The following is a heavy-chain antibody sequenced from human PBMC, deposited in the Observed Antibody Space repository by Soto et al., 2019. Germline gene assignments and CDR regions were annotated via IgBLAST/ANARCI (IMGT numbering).Heavy chain of an antibody. CDR1: GSSAFTNSAAA. CDR3: ARDLGGYMDV. J-gene: IGHJ6*03. V-gene: IGHV6-1*01. CDR2: TFYRSKWYN. Sequence: QLQLQPSGPGLVKPSQPLSLTCAFSGSSAFTNSAAAWNWIRQSPSIGLEWLGRTFYRSKWYNDYASSVKSRININPDTAKNQFSLQLNSVTPEDTAVYYCARDLGGYMDVWGQGTTVTVSS.